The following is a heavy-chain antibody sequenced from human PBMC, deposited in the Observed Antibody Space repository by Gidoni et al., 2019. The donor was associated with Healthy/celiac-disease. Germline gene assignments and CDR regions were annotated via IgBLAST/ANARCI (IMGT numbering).Heavy chain of an antibody. Sequence: QVQLQESGPGLVQPSQTLSLTCTVSGGSLSSGGHYWSWIRPHPGKGLEWIWYIYYSGSTYYNPSLKSRVTISVDTSKNQFSLKLRSVTAADTAVYYCARDVVVVPAAINPYYYCMDVWGQGTTVTVSS. V-gene: IGHV4-31*03. J-gene: IGHJ6*02. CDR2: IYYSGST. CDR1: GGSLSSGGHY. D-gene: IGHD2-2*01. CDR3: ARDVVVVPAAINPYYYCMDV.